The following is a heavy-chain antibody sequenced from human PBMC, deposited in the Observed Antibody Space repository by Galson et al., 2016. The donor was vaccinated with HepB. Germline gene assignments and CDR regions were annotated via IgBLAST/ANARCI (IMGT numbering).Heavy chain of an antibody. CDR3: ASDGWGVDF. J-gene: IGHJ4*02. Sequence: SETLSLTCTVSGGSIRNPSYYWGWIRQPPGKGLEWIGSVYYTGSIYYNPSLKSRISISIDTSKNHFSLELYSVTAADTAMYCCASDGWGVDFWGQGTLVTVSS. V-gene: IGHV4-39*02. CDR2: VYYTGSI. D-gene: IGHD3-10*01. CDR1: GGSIRNPSYY.